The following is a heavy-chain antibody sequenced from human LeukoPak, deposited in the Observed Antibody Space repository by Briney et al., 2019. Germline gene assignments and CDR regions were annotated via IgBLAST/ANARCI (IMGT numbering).Heavy chain of an antibody. J-gene: IGHJ4*02. CDR2: LYSGGMT. D-gene: IGHD1-26*01. CDR1: GFTVNNYY. V-gene: IGHV3-53*01. Sequence: GGSLRLSCAASGFTVNNYYMTWVRQAPGKGLECVSILYSGGMTYYADSVKGRFTISTDTSKNTVYLQMNSLRAEDTAIYYCARMFGGNYYGYYFDYWGQGSMLTVSS. CDR3: ARMFGGNYYGYYFDY.